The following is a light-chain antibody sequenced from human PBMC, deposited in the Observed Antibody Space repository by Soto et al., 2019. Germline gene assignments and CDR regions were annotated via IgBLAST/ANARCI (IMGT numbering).Light chain of an antibody. CDR3: QRYGNSPPFT. J-gene: IGKJ2*01. CDR2: GAS. V-gene: IGKV3-20*01. CDR1: QRVSGSY. Sequence: EIVLTQSPGTLSLSPGERATLSCRASQRVSGSYLAWYQQKPGQAPRLLIYGASSRATGIPDRFSGSGSGTDFTLTISRLEPEDFAVYFCQRYGNSPPFTFGQGTKVDIK.